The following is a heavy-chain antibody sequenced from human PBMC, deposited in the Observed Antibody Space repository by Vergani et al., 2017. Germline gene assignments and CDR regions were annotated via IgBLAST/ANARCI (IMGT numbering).Heavy chain of an antibody. CDR1: GFTFSSYA. CDR2: ISYDGSNK. J-gene: IGHJ6*02. Sequence: QVQLVQSGGGVVKPGRSLRLSCAASGFTFSSYAMHWVRQAPGKGLEWVAVISYDGSNKYYADSVKGRFTISRDNSKNTLYLQMNSLRAEDTAVYYCAKETDTGSSVSYNYYDMDVWGQGTTVSVSS. D-gene: IGHD3-9*01. CDR3: AKETDTGSSVSYNYYDMDV. V-gene: IGHV3-30-3*01.